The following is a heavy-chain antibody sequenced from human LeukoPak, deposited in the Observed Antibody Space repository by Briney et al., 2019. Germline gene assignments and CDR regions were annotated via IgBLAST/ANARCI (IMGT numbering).Heavy chain of an antibody. CDR2: INHSGTI. CDR1: GASFSGYY. V-gene: IGHV4-34*01. J-gene: IGHJ4*02. D-gene: IGHD6-13*01. Sequence: PSETLSLTCAVYGASFSGYYWTWIRQPPGKGLEWIGEINHSGTINYNPSLKSRVSISADTTKKQFSLKLNSVSAADTAVYYCAGGGARGVAAAGSLDYWGQGTLVTVSS. CDR3: AGGGARGVAAAGSLDY.